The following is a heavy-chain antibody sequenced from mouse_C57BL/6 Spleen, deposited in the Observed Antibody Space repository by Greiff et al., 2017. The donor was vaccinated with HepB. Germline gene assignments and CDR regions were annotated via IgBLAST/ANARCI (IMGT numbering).Heavy chain of an antibody. CDR3: ARERYDYDEGYAMDY. V-gene: IGHV1-81*01. D-gene: IGHD2-4*01. CDR2: IYPRSGNT. Sequence: VMLVESGAELARPGASVKLSCKASGYTFTSYGISWVKQRTGQGLEWIGEIYPRSGNTYYNEKFKGKATLTADKSSSTAYMELRSLTSEDSAVYFCARERYDYDEGYAMDYWGQGTSVTVSS. CDR1: GYTFTSYG. J-gene: IGHJ4*01.